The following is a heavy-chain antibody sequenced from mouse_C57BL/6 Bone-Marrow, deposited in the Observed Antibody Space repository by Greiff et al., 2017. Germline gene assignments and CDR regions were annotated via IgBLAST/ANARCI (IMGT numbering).Heavy chain of an antibody. CDR2: ISSGSSTI. CDR1: GFTFSDYG. Sequence: EVKLEESGGGLVKPGGSLKLSCAASGFTFSDYGMHWVRQAPEKGLEWVAYISSGSSTIYYADTVKGRFTISRDNAKNTLFLQMTSLRSADTAMXYCARRGPPTGFAYWGQGTLVTVSA. J-gene: IGHJ3*01. D-gene: IGHD1-1*01. CDR3: ARRGPPTGFAY. V-gene: IGHV5-17*01.